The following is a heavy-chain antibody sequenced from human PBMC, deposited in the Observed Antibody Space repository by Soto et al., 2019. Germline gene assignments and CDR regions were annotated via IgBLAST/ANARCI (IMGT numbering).Heavy chain of an antibody. CDR3: ASGSYSTRLNKHDD. CDR1: GGSFSGYY. V-gene: IGHV4-34*01. Sequence: SETLSLTCAVYGGSFSGYYWSWIRQPPGKGLEWIGEINHSGSTNYNPSLKSRVTISVDTSKNQFSLKLSSVTAADTAVYYCASGSYSTRLNKHDDWGQGTLVTVSS. D-gene: IGHD1-26*01. CDR2: INHSGST. J-gene: IGHJ4*02.